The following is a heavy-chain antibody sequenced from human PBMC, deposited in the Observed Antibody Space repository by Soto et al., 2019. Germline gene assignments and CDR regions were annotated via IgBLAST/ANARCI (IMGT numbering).Heavy chain of an antibody. Sequence: QVQLVQSGAEVKKPGASVKVSCKASGYTFTNYGINWVRQAPGQGLEWMGWISAYNGNTNYAQKLQGRVTMTPDTSTSTAYMDLRSLRSDDTAVYYCARLWGYGDYGEMGYWGQGTLVTVSS. V-gene: IGHV1-18*01. CDR3: ARLWGYGDYGEMGY. J-gene: IGHJ4*02. D-gene: IGHD4-17*01. CDR1: GYTFTNYG. CDR2: ISAYNGNT.